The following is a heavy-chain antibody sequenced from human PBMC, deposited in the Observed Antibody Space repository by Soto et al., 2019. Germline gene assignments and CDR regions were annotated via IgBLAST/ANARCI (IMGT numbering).Heavy chain of an antibody. CDR2: ISYDGSNK. D-gene: IGHD4-17*01. Sequence: GGSLRLSCAASGFTFSSYGMHWVRQAPGKGLEWVAVISYDGSNKYYADSVKGRFTISRDNSKNTLYLQMNSLRAEDTAVYYCAKTDYGDPIDYWGQGTLVTVSS. CDR3: AKTDYGDPIDY. V-gene: IGHV3-30*18. CDR1: GFTFSSYG. J-gene: IGHJ4*02.